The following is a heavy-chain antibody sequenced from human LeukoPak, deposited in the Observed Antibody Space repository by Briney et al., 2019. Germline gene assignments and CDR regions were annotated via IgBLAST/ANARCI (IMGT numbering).Heavy chain of an antibody. CDR2: ISYDGSNK. J-gene: IGHJ5*02. CDR1: GFTFSSYG. CDR3: AKAGREYSIPPGWFDP. D-gene: IGHD6-6*01. V-gene: IGHV3-30*18. Sequence: PGRSLRLSCAASGFTFSSYGMHWVRQAPGKGLEWVAVISYDGSNKYYADSVKGRFTISRDNSKNTLYLQMNSLRADDTAVYYCAKAGREYSIPPGWFDPWGQGTLVTVSS.